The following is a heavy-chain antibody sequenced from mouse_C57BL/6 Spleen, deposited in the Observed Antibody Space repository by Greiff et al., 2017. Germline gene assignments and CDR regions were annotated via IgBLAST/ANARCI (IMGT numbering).Heavy chain of an antibody. CDR3: ATPLGQGKPYYCDY. Sequence: EVKLMESGGGLVKPGGSLKLSCAASGFTFSDYGMHWVRQAPETGLEWVAYISSGSSTIYSADTVKGRFPISRDNAKKTLFLQMTSLRSEDTAMYYCATPLGQGKPYYCDYWGQGTTLTVAS. CDR1: GFTFSDYG. J-gene: IGHJ2*01. D-gene: IGHD4-1*01. V-gene: IGHV5-17*01. CDR2: ISSGSSTI.